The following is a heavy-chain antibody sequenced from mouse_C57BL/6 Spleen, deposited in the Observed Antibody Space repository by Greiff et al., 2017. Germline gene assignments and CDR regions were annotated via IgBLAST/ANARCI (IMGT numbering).Heavy chain of an antibody. D-gene: IGHD2-2*01. CDR1: GYTFTDYE. J-gene: IGHJ3*01. V-gene: IGHV1-15*01. CDR2: IDPETGGT. Sequence: QVQLQQSGAELVRPGASVTLSCKASGYTFTDYEMPWVKQTPVHGLEWIGAIDPETGGTAYNQKFKGKAILTADKSSSTAYMELRSLTSEDSAVYYCTRWGICYGYDAWFAYGGQGTLVTVSA. CDR3: TRWGICYGYDAWFAY.